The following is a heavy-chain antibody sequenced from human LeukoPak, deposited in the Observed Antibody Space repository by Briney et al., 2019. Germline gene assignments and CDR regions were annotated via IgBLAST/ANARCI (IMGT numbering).Heavy chain of an antibody. CDR1: GFTFSSYA. V-gene: IGHV3-23*01. D-gene: IGHD6-19*01. CDR2: ISGSGGST. Sequence: GGSLRLSCAASGFTFSSYAMSWVRQAPGKGLEWVSAISGSGGSTYYADSVKGRFTISRDNSKNRLYLQMNSLRAEDTAVYYCAKGLRRGESGWSPRNYFDYWGQGTLVTVSS. J-gene: IGHJ4*02. CDR3: AKGLRRGESGWSPRNYFDY.